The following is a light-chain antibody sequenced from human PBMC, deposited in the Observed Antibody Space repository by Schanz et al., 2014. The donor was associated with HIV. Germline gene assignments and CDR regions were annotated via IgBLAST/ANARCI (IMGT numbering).Light chain of an antibody. V-gene: IGLV1-40*01. CDR2: DYS. J-gene: IGLJ2*01. CDR3: SSYAGSNNYVV. CDR1: NSNIGAGYD. Sequence: QSILAQPLSVSGAPGQRVTISCTGSNSNIGAGYDVHWYQVLPGIAPKLLIFDYSNRPPGVPDRFSGSKSGTSASLAITGLQAEDEADYYCSSYAGSNNYVVFGGGTKLTVL.